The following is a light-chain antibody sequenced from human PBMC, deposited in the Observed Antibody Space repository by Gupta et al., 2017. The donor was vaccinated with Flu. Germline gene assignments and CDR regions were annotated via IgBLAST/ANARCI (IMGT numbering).Light chain of an antibody. Sequence: PSSLSAFVGDRLTLSCQASQGISEYFNLDQQKPRKAPKLLIYDASNLETGVPSRFSGSGSGTDFTFSISSLQPEDVATYYCQQYDSLPFTFGGGTKVEIK. CDR1: QGISEY. J-gene: IGKJ4*01. V-gene: IGKV1-33*01. CDR2: DAS. CDR3: QQYDSLPFT.